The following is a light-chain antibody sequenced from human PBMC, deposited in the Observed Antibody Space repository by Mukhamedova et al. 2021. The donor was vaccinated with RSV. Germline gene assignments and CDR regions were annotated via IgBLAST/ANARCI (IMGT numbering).Light chain of an antibody. V-gene: IGKV3-15*01. Sequence: GEKATPSCRASQRVSRHLALYQQKPGPAPRLLIYGPSTRAPGIPARFSGSRSGTGFPFTINSIQSGDFGVYFLQHDNNWPRTFGQ. CDR3: QHDNNWPRT. J-gene: IGKJ1*01. CDR2: GPS. CDR1: QRVSRH.